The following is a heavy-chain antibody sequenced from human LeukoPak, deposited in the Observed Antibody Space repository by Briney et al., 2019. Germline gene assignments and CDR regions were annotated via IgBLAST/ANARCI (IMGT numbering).Heavy chain of an antibody. CDR2: ISYDGSKK. D-gene: IGHD2/OR15-2a*01. V-gene: IGHV3-30*07. CDR1: GLTFNTYA. Sequence: GGSLRLSCAASGLTFNTYAMHWVRQAPGKGLEWVAVISYDGSKKFYADSVKGRFTISRDKLNDMLYLQMSSLRDDDTGVYYCTRSGRGAFFKAYFDYWGQGTLVTVSS. J-gene: IGHJ4*02. CDR3: TRSGRGAFFKAYFDY.